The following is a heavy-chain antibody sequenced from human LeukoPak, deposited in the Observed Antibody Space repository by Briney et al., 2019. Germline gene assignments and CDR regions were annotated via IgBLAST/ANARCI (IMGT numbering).Heavy chain of an antibody. D-gene: IGHD2-2*01. Sequence: GGSLRLSCAASGFTFSTYTLNWVRQAPGKGLEWVSSISSSSSYIYYADSVKGRFTISRDNAKNSLYLQMNSLRAEDTAVYYCARVSSYYYNYDMDVWGQGTTVTVSS. CDR1: GFTFSTYT. CDR2: ISSSSSYI. J-gene: IGHJ6*02. V-gene: IGHV3-21*01. CDR3: ARVSSYYYNYDMDV.